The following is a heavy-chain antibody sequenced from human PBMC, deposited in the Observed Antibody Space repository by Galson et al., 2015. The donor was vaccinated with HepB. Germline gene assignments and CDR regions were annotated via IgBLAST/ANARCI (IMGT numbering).Heavy chain of an antibody. CDR1: GGTFSSYA. J-gene: IGHJ4*02. D-gene: IGHD2-15*01. V-gene: IGHV1-69*13. Sequence: SVKVSCKASGGTFSSYAIIWVRQAPGQGLEWMGGIIPIFGTANYAQKFLGRVTITADESTSTAYMELSSLRAEDTAVYYCARGGCSGGSCYQLFDYWGQGTLVTVSS. CDR2: IIPIFGTA. CDR3: ARGGCSGGSCYQLFDY.